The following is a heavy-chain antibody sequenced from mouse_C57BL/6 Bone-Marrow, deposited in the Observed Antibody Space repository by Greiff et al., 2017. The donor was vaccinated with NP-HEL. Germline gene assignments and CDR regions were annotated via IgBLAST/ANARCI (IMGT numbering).Heavy chain of an antibody. CDR3: ARTAQAPGVYFDY. D-gene: IGHD3-2*02. CDR2: ISYDGSN. J-gene: IGHJ2*01. Sequence: EVKLVESGPGLVKPSQSLSLTCSVTGYSITSGYYWNWIRQFPGNKLEWMGYISYDGSNNYNPSLKNRISITRDTSKNQFFLKLNSVTTEDTATYYGARTAQAPGVYFDYWGQGTTLTVSS. CDR1: GYSITSGYY. V-gene: IGHV3-6*01.